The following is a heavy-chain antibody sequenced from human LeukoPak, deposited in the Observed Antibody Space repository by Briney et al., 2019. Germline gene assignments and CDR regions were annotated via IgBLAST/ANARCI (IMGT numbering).Heavy chain of an antibody. CDR2: ISSNGGST. CDR3: ARVGAHDAFHI. J-gene: IGHJ3*02. V-gene: IGHV3-64*01. D-gene: IGHD4/OR15-4a*01. CDR1: GFTFSSYA. Sequence: GGSLRLSCAASGFTFSSYAMHWVRQAPRKGLEYVSAISSNGGSTYYANSVKGRFSISRDNSKNTLYLQMGSLRAEDMAVYYCARVGAHDAFHIWGQGTMVTVSS.